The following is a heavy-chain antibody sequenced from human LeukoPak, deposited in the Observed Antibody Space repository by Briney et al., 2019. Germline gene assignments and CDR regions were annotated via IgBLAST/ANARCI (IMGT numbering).Heavy chain of an antibody. V-gene: IGHV4-34*01. CDR1: GGSFSGYY. CDR3: ARDSSGWYSRRGGFDY. Sequence: TSETLSLTCADDGGSFSGYYWSWVRQPPGKGLEWIGEINHSGSTNYNPSLKSRVTISVDTSKNQFSLKLSSVTAADTAVYYCARDSSGWYSRRGGFDYWGQGTLVTVSS. CDR2: INHSGST. J-gene: IGHJ4*02. D-gene: IGHD6-19*01.